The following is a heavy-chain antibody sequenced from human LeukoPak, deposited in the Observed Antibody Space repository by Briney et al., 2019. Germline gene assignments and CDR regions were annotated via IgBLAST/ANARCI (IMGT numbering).Heavy chain of an antibody. J-gene: IGHJ4*02. D-gene: IGHD3-22*01. CDR2: INTDGRTT. V-gene: IGHV3-74*01. CDR1: GFTFSSYW. CDR3: ARGVANYYDSSGYQN. Sequence: GGSLRLSCVSSGFTFSSYWMHWVRQAPGKGLVWVSRINTDGRTTTYADSVKGRFTISRDNSKNTLYLQMNSLRAGDTAVYYCARGVANYYDSSGYQNWGQGTLVTVSS.